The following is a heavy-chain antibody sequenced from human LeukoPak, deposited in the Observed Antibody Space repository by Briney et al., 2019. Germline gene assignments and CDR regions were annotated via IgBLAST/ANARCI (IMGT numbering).Heavy chain of an antibody. CDR1: GVTFSSYG. Sequence: GGSLRLSCAASGVTFSSYGMHWVRQAPGKGLEWVAVISYDGSNKYYADSVKGRFTISRDNSKNTLYLQMNSLRAEDTAVYYCAKERFNGWFDPWGQGTLVTVSS. CDR3: AKERFNGWFDP. D-gene: IGHD2-8*01. J-gene: IGHJ5*02. CDR2: ISYDGSNK. V-gene: IGHV3-30*18.